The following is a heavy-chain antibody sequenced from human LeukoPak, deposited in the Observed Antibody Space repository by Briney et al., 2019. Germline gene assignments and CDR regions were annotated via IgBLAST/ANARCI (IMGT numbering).Heavy chain of an antibody. CDR3: ARDLYSSGWSYPHFDY. V-gene: IGHV3-21*01. D-gene: IGHD6-19*01. J-gene: IGHJ4*02. Sequence: PGGSLRLSCAASGFTVSTYSMNWVRQAPGKGLEWVSSITSSSSYLYYADSVKGRFTISRDNAKSSLYLQMNSLRAEDTAVYYCARDLYSSGWSYPHFDYWGQGTLVTVSS. CDR2: ITSSSSYL. CDR1: GFTVSTYS.